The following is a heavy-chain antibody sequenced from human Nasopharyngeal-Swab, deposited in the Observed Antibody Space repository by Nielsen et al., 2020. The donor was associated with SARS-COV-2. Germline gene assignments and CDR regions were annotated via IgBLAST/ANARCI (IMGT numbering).Heavy chain of an antibody. D-gene: IGHD2-15*01. J-gene: IGHJ4*02. CDR3: AKDYIRRGSN. Sequence: GESLKISWAASGFTFSSYAMSWVRQAPGKGLERVSAISGGTGGTFYADSVKGRFTISRDNSKNTLFLQMNSLRAEDTAVYYCAKDYIRRGSNWGQGTLVTVSS. CDR1: GFTFSSYA. CDR2: ISGGTGGT. V-gene: IGHV3-23*01.